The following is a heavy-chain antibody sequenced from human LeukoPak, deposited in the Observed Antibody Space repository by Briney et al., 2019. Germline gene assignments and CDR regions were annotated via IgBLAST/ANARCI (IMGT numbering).Heavy chain of an antibody. CDR1: GYTFTSYY. D-gene: IGHD3-22*01. Sequence: ASVKVSCKESGYTFTSYYMHWVRQAPGQGLEWMGIINPSGGSTSYAQKFQGRVTMTRDTSTSTVYMELSSLRSEDTAVYYCAILSYYYDSSGYSIFDYWGQGTLVTVSS. CDR2: INPSGGST. J-gene: IGHJ4*02. CDR3: AILSYYYDSSGYSIFDY. V-gene: IGHV1-46*01.